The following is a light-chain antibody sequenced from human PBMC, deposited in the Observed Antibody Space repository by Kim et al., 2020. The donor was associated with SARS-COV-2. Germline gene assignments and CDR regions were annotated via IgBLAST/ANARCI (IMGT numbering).Light chain of an antibody. CDR2: GLS. CDR3: QYYGDSGLI. V-gene: IGKV3-20*01. Sequence: EIVLTQSPGTVSLSPGESATLSCTASESVAYSYLAWYQQRPGQAPRLLIYGLSNRATGIPDRFTGGGSGTDFSLTISSLEPEDFAVYYCQYYGDSGLIFGRGTKVDIK. CDR1: ESVAYSY. J-gene: IGKJ4*01.